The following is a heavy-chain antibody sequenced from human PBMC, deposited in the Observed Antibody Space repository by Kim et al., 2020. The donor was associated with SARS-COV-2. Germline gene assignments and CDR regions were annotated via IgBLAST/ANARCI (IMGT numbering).Heavy chain of an antibody. J-gene: IGHJ6*02. Sequence: GGSLRLSCAASGFTFSSYEMNWVRQAPGKGLEWVSYISSSGSTIYYADSVKGRFTISRENAKNSLYLQMNSLRAEDTAVYYCARERGTITIFGVVPPGGMDVWGQGTTVTVSS. D-gene: IGHD3-3*01. CDR2: ISSSGSTI. CDR3: ARERGTITIFGVVPPGGMDV. CDR1: GFTFSSYE. V-gene: IGHV3-48*03.